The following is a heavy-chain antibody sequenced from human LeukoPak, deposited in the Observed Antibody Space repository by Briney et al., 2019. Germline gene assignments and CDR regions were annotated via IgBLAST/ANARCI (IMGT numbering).Heavy chain of an antibody. D-gene: IGHD3-3*01. CDR1: GYTFTSYG. CDR2: ISAYNGNT. Sequence: ASVKVSCKASGYTFTSYGISWVRRAPGQGLEWMGWISAYNGNTNYAQKLQGRVTMTTDTSTSTAYMELRSLRSDDTAVYYCARDGKGGDFWSGYYGGYYYGMDVWGQGTTVTVSS. CDR3: ARDGKGGDFWSGYYGGYYYGMDV. J-gene: IGHJ6*02. V-gene: IGHV1-18*01.